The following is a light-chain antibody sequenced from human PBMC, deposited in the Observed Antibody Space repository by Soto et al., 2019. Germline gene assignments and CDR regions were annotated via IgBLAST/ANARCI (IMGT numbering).Light chain of an antibody. J-gene: IGKJ4*01. CDR2: WAS. Sequence: DIVMTQSPDSLAVSLGERATINCKSSQSVLYSSNNQNYLSWYQQKPGQPPKLLIYWASTRESGVPDRFSGSGSGTDFTLTVNSLQSEDIAVYYCQQYHNWPVTFGGGTKVDIK. CDR1: QSVLYSSNNQNY. V-gene: IGKV4-1*01. CDR3: QQYHNWPVT.